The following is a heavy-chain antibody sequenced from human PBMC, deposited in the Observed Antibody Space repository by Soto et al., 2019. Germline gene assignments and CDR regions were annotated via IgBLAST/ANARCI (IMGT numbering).Heavy chain of an antibody. Sequence: SETLSLTCAVSGGSISSGGYSWSWIRQPPGKGLEWIGYIYHSGSTYHNPSLKSRVTISVDTSKNQFSLKLSSVTAADTAVYYCARGSPRGFYYYYGMDVWGQGTTVTVSS. V-gene: IGHV4-30-2*01. J-gene: IGHJ6*02. D-gene: IGHD3-10*01. CDR3: ARGSPRGFYYYYGMDV. CDR1: GGSISSGGYS. CDR2: IYHSGST.